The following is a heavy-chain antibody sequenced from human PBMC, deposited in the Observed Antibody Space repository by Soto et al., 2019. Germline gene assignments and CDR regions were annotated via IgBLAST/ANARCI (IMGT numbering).Heavy chain of an antibody. CDR1: GFTFSSYG. V-gene: IGHV3-33*01. D-gene: IGHD2-2*01. J-gene: IGHJ3*02. CDR3: ARFEGTADPPDAFDI. Sequence: PGGSLRLSCAASGFTFSSYGMHWVRQAPGKGLEWVAVIWYDGSNKYYADSVKGRFTISRDNSKNTLYLQMNSLRAEDTAVYYRARFEGTADPPDAFDILGHGTMFTVSS. CDR2: IWYDGSNK.